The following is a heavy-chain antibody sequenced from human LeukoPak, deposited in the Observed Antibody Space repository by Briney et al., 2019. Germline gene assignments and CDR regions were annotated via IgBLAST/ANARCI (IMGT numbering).Heavy chain of an antibody. V-gene: IGHV4-59*01. CDR1: GDSISSSY. CDR3: ARGPLHHPSSWPFWYFDL. D-gene: IGHD6-13*01. CDR2: ILHSGST. J-gene: IGHJ2*01. Sequence: SETLSLTCTVSGDSISSSYWSWIRQPPGKGLEWIGYILHSGSTNNNPSLQSRVTISLDTSKNKFFLNLTSVTAADTAVYFCARGPLHHPSSWPFWYFDLWGRGTLVTVSS.